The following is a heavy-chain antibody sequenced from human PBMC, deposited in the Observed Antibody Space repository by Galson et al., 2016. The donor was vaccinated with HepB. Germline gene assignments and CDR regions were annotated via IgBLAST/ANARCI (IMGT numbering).Heavy chain of an antibody. V-gene: IGHV3-53*01. D-gene: IGHD4-17*01. CDR3: SRSTVTNGMDV. J-gene: IGHJ6*02. CDR1: GLTGNGNY. CDR2: IKRGGPT. Sequence: SLRLSCAASGLTGNGNYMTWVRRAPGKGLEWVAVIKRGGPTYYADSVKGRFTFFGDVSKNKLYLQMDSLRAEATAVYYCSRSTVTNGMDVWGQGTTVTVSS.